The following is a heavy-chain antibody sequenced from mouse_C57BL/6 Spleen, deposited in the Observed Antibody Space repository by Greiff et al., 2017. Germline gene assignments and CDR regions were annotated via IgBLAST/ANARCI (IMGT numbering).Heavy chain of an antibody. V-gene: IGHV1-42*01. CDR2: INPSTGGT. CDR1: GYSFTGYY. Sequence: EVQLQQSGPELVKPGASVKISCKASGYSFTGYYLNWVKQSPETSLEWIGEINPSTGGTTYNQKFKAKATLTVDKSSSTAYMQLKSLTSEDSAVYYCARSGYWYFDVWGTGTTVTVSS. CDR3: ARSGYWYFDV. J-gene: IGHJ1*03.